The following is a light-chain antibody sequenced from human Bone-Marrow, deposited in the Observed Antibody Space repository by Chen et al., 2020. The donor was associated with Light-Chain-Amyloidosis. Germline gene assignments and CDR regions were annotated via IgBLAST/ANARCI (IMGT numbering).Light chain of an antibody. Sequence: DIVMTQSPDSLAVSLGEIATINCKSSQNVLYSSNNKNYLAWYQQRPGQPPKLLIYWTSTREFGVPDRFRGSGSGTDFTLTISSLQAEDVAVYYCQQYYSSPWTFGQGTRVEIK. CDR1: QNVLYSSNNKNY. J-gene: IGKJ1*01. CDR3: QQYYSSPWT. V-gene: IGKV4-1*01. CDR2: WTS.